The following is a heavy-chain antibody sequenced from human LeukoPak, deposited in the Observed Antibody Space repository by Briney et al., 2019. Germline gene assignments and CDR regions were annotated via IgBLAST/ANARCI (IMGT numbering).Heavy chain of an antibody. CDR2: ISHDGSNK. CDR1: GFTFSSYA. Sequence: GGSLRLSFAASGFTFSSYAMHWVRQAPGKGLEWVAVISHDGSNKYYADSVKGRFTISRDNSKNTLYLQMNSLRAEDTAVYYCARHRGPSLYNTVYFVYWGQGTLVTVSS. D-gene: IGHD3-16*01. CDR3: ARHRGPSLYNTVYFVY. V-gene: IGHV3-30-3*01. J-gene: IGHJ4*02.